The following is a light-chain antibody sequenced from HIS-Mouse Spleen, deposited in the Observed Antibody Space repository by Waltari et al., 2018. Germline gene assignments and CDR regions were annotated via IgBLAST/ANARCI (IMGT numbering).Light chain of an antibody. CDR3: QQYYSFPRT. Sequence: DIVMTQSPLSLPVTPGEPASISCRSSQSLLHSNGYNYLDWYLQKPGQSPQLLIYLGSNRASGVPDRFSGSGSGTDFTLTISCLQSEDFATYYCQQYYSFPRTFGQGTKVEIK. J-gene: IGKJ1*01. CDR1: QSLLHSNGYNY. V-gene: IGKV2-28*01. CDR2: LGS.